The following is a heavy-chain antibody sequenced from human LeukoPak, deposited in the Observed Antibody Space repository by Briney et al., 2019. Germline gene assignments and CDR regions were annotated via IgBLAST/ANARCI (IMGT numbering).Heavy chain of an antibody. CDR2: MNPNSGNT. CDR3: ARGVRRYYYDSSGYYYGGAFDI. V-gene: IGHV1-8*01. J-gene: IGHJ3*02. Sequence: GASVKVSCKASGYTFTSYDINWVRQATGQGLEWMGWMNPNSGNTGYAQKFQGRVTMTRNTSISTAYMELSSLRSEDTAVYYCARGVRRYYYDSSGYYYGGAFDIWGQGTMVTVSS. CDR1: GYTFTSYD. D-gene: IGHD3-22*01.